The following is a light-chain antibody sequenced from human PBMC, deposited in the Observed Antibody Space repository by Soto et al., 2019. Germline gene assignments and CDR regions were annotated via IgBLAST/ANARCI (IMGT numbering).Light chain of an antibody. CDR1: SGHSSYA. J-gene: IGLJ2*01. V-gene: IGLV4-69*01. Sequence: QPVLTQSPSASASLGASVKLTCTLSSGHSSYAIAWHQKQPGKGPRYLMDLNNDGSHTKGDGIPDRFSGSSSGADRFLIISSLQSEDEADYYCQTWGTGFQFFGGGTKLTGL. CDR3: QTWGTGFQF. CDR2: LNNDGSH.